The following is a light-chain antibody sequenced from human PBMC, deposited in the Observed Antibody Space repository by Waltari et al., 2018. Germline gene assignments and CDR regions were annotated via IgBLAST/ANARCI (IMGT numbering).Light chain of an antibody. Sequence: QSALTQPPSVSGAPGQRVTISCTGSSSTTGAGYALPRYHHLPGTAPKLLIFGNNNRPSGVPDRFSGSKSGTSASLAITGLQAEDEADYYCQSYDSSLSGVLFGGGTKLTVL. CDR3: QSYDSSLSGVL. CDR1: SSTTGAGYA. CDR2: GNN. J-gene: IGLJ2*01. V-gene: IGLV1-40*01.